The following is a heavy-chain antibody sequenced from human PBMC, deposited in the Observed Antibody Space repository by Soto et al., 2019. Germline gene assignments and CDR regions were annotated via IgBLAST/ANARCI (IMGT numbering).Heavy chain of an antibody. CDR2: IYYSGST. D-gene: IGHD3-22*01. CDR3: ARRRYYDSSGFEGGGMDV. Sequence: QLQLQESGPGLVKPSETLSLTCTVSGGSISSSSYYLGWIRQPPGKGLEWIGSIYYSGSTYYNPSLKGRLTISVDTSKRQFSLTLSFVTAADTAVYYCARRRYYDSSGFEGGGMDVWGQGTTVTVSS. V-gene: IGHV4-39*01. CDR1: GGSISSSSYY. J-gene: IGHJ6*02.